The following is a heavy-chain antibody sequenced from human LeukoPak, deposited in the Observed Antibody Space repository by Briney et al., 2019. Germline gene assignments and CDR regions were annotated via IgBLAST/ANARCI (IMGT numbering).Heavy chain of an antibody. Sequence: GGSLRLSCEVSGFIAGYNYMSWVRQAPGKGLEWVSVIYRGDTYYADSVKGLFTISRDDSKNTVFLQMNNLRVEDTAEYFCASYYCSSGSCYFDHWGQGTLVTVSS. J-gene: IGHJ4*02. CDR3: ASYYCSSGSCYFDH. D-gene: IGHD2-15*01. CDR1: GFIAGYNY. V-gene: IGHV3-53*01. CDR2: IYRGDT.